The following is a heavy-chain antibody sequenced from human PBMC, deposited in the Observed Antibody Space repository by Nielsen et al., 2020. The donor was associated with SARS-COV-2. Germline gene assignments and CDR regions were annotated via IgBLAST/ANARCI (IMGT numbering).Heavy chain of an antibody. CDR1: GFTFSSYA. J-gene: IGHJ3*02. V-gene: IGHV3-23*01. Sequence: GESLKISCAASGFTFSSYAMSWVRQAPGKGLEWVSAISGSGGSTYYADDVKGRFTISRDNSKNTLYLQMNSLRAEDTAVYYCAKDSSSSGYSVFDIWGQGTMVTVSS. CDR3: AKDSSSSGYSVFDI. CDR2: ISGSGGST. D-gene: IGHD3-22*01.